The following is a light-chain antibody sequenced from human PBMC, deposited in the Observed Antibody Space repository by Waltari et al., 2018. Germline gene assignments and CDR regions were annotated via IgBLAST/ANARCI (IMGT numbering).Light chain of an antibody. V-gene: IGKV3-11*01. Sequence: DIVLTQSPATLSLSPGERATLSCRASQSINNYLAWYQQKPGQAPRLVIYDASRRATGIPATFSGSGSGTDFTLTISSLEPEDSAVYYCQQRSNWPLTFGGGTKGEIK. CDR3: QQRSNWPLT. CDR2: DAS. CDR1: QSINNY. J-gene: IGKJ4*01.